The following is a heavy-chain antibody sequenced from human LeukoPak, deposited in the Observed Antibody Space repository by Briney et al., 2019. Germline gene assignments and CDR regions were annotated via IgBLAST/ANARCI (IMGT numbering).Heavy chain of an antibody. J-gene: IGHJ3*02. CDR2: IYYSGST. V-gene: IGHV4-59*01. D-gene: IGHD6-13*01. CDR3: AREGVAAAGTSAFDI. Sequence: SETLSLTCTVSGGSISSYYWSWFRQPPGKGLEWIGYIYYSGSTNYNPSLKSRVTISVDTSKNQFSLKLSSVTAADTAVYYCAREGVAAAGTSAFDIWGQGTMVTVSS. CDR1: GGSISSYY.